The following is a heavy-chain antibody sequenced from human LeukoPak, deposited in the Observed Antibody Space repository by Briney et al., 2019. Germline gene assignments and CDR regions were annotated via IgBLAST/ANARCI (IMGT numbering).Heavy chain of an antibody. J-gene: IGHJ5*02. CDR3: AKDVTGP. V-gene: IGHV3-9*01. Sequence: GGSLRLSCAASGFTFDDYAMHWVRQAPGKGLEWVSGISWNSGSIGYADSVKGRFTISRDNAKNSLYLQMNSPRAEDTALYYCAKDVTGPWGQGTLVTVSS. CDR2: ISWNSGSI. CDR1: GFTFDDYA. D-gene: IGHD7-27*01.